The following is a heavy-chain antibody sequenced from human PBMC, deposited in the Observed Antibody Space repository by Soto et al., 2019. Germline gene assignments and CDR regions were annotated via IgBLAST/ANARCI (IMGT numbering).Heavy chain of an antibody. V-gene: IGHV4-61*08. CDR3: ARQGPYGMDV. J-gene: IGHJ6*01. Sequence: ETLSLTCTVSGGSVSSADYYWSWIRQPPGKGLEWIGYIYDSGDTNYNPSLKSRLTMSIDTSKNQVSLKLISVTAADTAVYYCARQGPYGMDVWGQGTTVSV. CDR1: GGSVSSADYY. CDR2: IYDSGDT.